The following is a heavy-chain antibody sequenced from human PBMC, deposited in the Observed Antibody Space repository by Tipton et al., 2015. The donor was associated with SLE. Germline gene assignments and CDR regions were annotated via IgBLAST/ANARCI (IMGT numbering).Heavy chain of an antibody. D-gene: IGHD1-1*01. CDR3: VRATTGTRMDV. CDR2: INGDGDSM. CDR1: GFAFSSHW. Sequence: SLRLSCAASGFAFSSHWMHWVRQAPGKGLVWVSHINGDGDSMRYADSVKGRFTISTDNAKNTLYLQMSSLRAEDTAVYYCVRATTGTRMDVWGQGTTVTVSS. V-gene: IGHV3-74*01. J-gene: IGHJ6*02.